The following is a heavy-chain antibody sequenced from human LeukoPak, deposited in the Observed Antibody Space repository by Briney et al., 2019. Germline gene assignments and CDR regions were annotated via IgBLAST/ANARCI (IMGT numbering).Heavy chain of an antibody. Sequence: SETLSLTCAVSGGSISSSNWWRWVRQPPGKGLEWMGEIYHSGSTNYNPSLKSRVTISVDKSKNQFSLKLSSVTAADTAVYYCARDMKKRQWLAYWYFDLWGRGTLVTVSS. J-gene: IGHJ2*01. CDR1: GGSISSSNW. D-gene: IGHD6-19*01. V-gene: IGHV4-4*02. CDR3: ARDMKKRQWLAYWYFDL. CDR2: IYHSGST.